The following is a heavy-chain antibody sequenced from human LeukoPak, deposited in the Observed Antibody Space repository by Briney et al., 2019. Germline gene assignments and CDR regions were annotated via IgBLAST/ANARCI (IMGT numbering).Heavy chain of an antibody. D-gene: IGHD3-22*01. Sequence: GGSLRLSCAASGFTFSSYGMHWVRQAPGKGLEWVAVIWYDGSNKYYADSVKGRFTISRDNAKNSLYLQMNSLRAEDTAVYYCARDYDSSGYSDYWGQGTLVTVSS. CDR1: GFTFSSYG. V-gene: IGHV3-33*08. CDR2: IWYDGSNK. CDR3: ARDYDSSGYSDY. J-gene: IGHJ4*02.